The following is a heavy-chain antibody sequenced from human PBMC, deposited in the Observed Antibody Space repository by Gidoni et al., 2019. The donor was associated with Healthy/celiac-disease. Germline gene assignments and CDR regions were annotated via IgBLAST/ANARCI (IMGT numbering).Heavy chain of an antibody. CDR2: IYYSGST. CDR3: ARGSLVEPFDY. J-gene: IGHJ4*02. V-gene: IGHV4-59*01. CDR1: GGSISSYY. Sequence: GGSISSYYWSWIRQPPGKGLEWIGYIYYSGSTNYNPSLKSRVTISVDTSKNQFSLKLSSVTAADTAVYYCARGSLVEPFDYWGQGTLVTVSS.